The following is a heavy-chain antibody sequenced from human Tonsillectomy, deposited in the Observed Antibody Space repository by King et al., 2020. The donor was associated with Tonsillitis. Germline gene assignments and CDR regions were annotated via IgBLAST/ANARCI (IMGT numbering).Heavy chain of an antibody. CDR3: ARAGYGSAWSFDF. Sequence: VQLQESGPGLVKPSETLSLTCAVSGYSISSGYYWGWIRQPPGKGLEWIGYSYQTGTAYYTPSLKGRVTISVDTSKNKFFLRLSSVTAADTAIYYCARAGYGSAWSFDFWGQGTLVTVSS. CDR2: SYQTGTA. CDR1: GYSISSGYY. J-gene: IGHJ4*02. D-gene: IGHD6-19*01. V-gene: IGHV4-38-2*01.